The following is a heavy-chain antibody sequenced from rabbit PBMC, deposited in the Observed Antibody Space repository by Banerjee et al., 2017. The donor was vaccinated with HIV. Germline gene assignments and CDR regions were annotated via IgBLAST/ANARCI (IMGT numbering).Heavy chain of an antibody. CDR2: IYTSSGST. J-gene: IGHJ4*01. CDR1: GIDFSSYW. V-gene: IGHV1S40*01. CDR3: ARSGVAGYGYNL. D-gene: IGHD6-1*01. Sequence: QSLEESGGDLVKPGASLTLTRTASGIDFSSYWICWVRQAPGKGLELIACIYTSSGSTYYASWAKGRFTISKTSSTTVTLQMTSLTAADTATYFCARSGVAGYGYNLWGQGTLVTVS.